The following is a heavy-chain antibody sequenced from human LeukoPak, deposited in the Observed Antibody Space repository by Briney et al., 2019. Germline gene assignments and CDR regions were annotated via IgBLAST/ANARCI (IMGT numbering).Heavy chain of an antibody. D-gene: IGHD4-17*01. CDR2: ITGGHYAT. J-gene: IGHJ5*02. V-gene: IGHV3-23*01. Sequence: GGSLRLSCAASGFTFSSFAMTWVRQAPGKGLEWVSSITGGHYATYNTDSVKGRFTISRDNAKNTLYLQMNSLRADDTAIYYCTKDPNGDYIGAFDPWGQGTLVTVSS. CDR3: TKDPNGDYIGAFDP. CDR1: GFTFSSFA.